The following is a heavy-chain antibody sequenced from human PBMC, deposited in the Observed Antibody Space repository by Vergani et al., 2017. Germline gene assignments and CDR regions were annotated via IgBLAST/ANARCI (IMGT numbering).Heavy chain of an antibody. CDR2: ISYDGSNK. CDR1: GFTFSSYG. J-gene: IGHJ3*02. Sequence: QVQLVESGGGVVQPGRSLRLSCAASGFTFSSYGMHWVRQAPGKGLEWVAVISYDGSNKYYADSVKGRFTSSRDNSKNTLYLQMNSLRAEDTAVYYCARERGGSDAFDIWGQGTMVTVSS. V-gene: IGHV3-30*03. D-gene: IGHD3-10*01. CDR3: ARERGGSDAFDI.